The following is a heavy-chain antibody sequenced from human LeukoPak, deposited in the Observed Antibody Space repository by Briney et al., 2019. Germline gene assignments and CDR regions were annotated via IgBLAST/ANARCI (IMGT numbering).Heavy chain of an antibody. V-gene: IGHV3-30*03. CDR2: ISYDGSNK. J-gene: IGHJ1*01. Sequence: GGSLRLSCAASGFTFRSYGMHWVRQAPGKGLEWVAVISYDGSNKYYADSVKGRFTISRDNSKNTLYLQMNSLRAEDTAVYYCAAEYYDILTGYYGYFQHWGQGTLVTVSS. CDR3: AAEYYDILTGYYGYFQH. CDR1: GFTFRSYG. D-gene: IGHD3-9*01.